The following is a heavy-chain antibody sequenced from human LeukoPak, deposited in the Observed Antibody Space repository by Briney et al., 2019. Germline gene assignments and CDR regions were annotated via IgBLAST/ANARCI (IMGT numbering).Heavy chain of an antibody. Sequence: PGGSLRLSCAASGFIFNTYGMHWVRQAPGKGLEWVAFIRYDGSNKYYADSVKGRFTISRDNSKNTLYVQMNSLRAEDTAVYYCASGGYDLLTASGYWGQGTLVTVSS. J-gene: IGHJ4*02. D-gene: IGHD3-9*01. V-gene: IGHV3-30*02. CDR2: IRYDGSNK. CDR3: ASGGYDLLTASGY. CDR1: GFIFNTYG.